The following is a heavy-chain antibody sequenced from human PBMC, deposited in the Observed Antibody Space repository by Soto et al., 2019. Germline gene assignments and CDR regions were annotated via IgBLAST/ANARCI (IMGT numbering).Heavy chain of an antibody. CDR1: GGTFSSYA. V-gene: IGHV1-69*01. J-gene: IGHJ4*02. CDR2: IIPIFGTA. D-gene: IGHD5-12*01. CDR3: ARWVSGYDF. Sequence: QVQLVQSGAEVKKPGSSVKVYCKASGGTFSSYAISWVRQAPGQGLEWMGGIIPIFGTANYAQKFQGRLTITADEPKSTAYMELSSLSSEDTAVDDCARWVSGYDFWGQGTLVTGSS.